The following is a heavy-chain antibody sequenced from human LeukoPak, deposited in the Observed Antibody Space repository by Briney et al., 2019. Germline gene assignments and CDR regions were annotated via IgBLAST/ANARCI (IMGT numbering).Heavy chain of an antibody. CDR3: VRGSSGTVVRGIAWAWFDP. V-gene: IGHV3-7*03. CDR2: IKQDGSET. CDR1: GFTSSTYW. J-gene: IGHJ5*02. Sequence: GGSLRLSCAASGFTSSTYWMSWVRQAPGKGLEWVASIKQDGSETYYVDSVRGRFTISRDNAKDSLYLQMNSLRAEDTAVYYCVRGSSGTVVRGIAWAWFDPWGQGTLVTVSS. D-gene: IGHD3-10*01.